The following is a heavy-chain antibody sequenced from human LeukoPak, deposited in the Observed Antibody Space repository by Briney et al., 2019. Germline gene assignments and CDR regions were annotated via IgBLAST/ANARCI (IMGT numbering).Heavy chain of an antibody. CDR1: GFTFSSYS. J-gene: IGHJ6*02. CDR3: ARSSVGYSSGWYEPYYYYGMDV. D-gene: IGHD6-19*01. CDR2: ISSSSSYI. Sequence: GGSLRLSCAASGFTFSSYSMNWVRQAPGKGLEWVSSISSSSSYIYYADSEKGRFTISRDNAKNSLYLQMNSLRAEDTAVYYCARSSVGYSSGWYEPYYYYGMDVWGQGTTVTVSS. V-gene: IGHV3-21*01.